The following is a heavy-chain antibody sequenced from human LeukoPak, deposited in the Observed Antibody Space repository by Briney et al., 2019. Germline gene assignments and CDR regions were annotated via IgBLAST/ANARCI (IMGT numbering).Heavy chain of an antibody. D-gene: IGHD2-2*01. CDR3: ARRLTQYDCFDP. Sequence: SQTLSLTCAISGDSVSSNSVTWNWIRQSPSRGLEWLGRTYYRSTWYNDYAVSVRGRITVNPDTSKNQFSLHLNSVTPEDTAVYYCARRLTQYDCFDPWGQGVLVAVSS. V-gene: IGHV6-1*01. J-gene: IGHJ5*02. CDR2: TYYRSTWYN. CDR1: GDSVSSNSVT.